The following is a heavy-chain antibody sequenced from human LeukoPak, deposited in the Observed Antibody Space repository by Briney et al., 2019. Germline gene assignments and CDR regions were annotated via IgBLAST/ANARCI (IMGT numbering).Heavy chain of an antibody. CDR2: MNPNSGNT. V-gene: IGHV1-8*01. Sequence: ASVKVSCKASGYTFTSYDINWVRQATGQGLEWMGRMNPNSGNTGYAQKFQGRVTMTRNTSISTAYMELSSLRSEDTAVYYCARGLSSSDYYYGMDVWGQGTTVTVSS. J-gene: IGHJ6*02. CDR3: ARGLSSSDYYYGMDV. CDR1: GYTFTSYD. D-gene: IGHD6-6*01.